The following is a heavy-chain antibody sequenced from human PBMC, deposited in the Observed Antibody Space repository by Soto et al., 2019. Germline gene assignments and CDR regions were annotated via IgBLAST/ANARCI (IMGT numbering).Heavy chain of an antibody. V-gene: IGHV3-23*01. J-gene: IGHJ6*02. CDR2: ITGTGGDT. Sequence: EVQLLESGGGLVQPGGSLRLSCAASGFPLSTYGMSWVRQAPGKGLEWVSSITGTGGDTYYADSVKGRFTSSRDNSNNMIYLKMNSLRVEDTAVYYCARIRGYWYGLDVWGQGTTITVSS. CDR3: ARIRGYWYGLDV. CDR1: GFPLSTYG.